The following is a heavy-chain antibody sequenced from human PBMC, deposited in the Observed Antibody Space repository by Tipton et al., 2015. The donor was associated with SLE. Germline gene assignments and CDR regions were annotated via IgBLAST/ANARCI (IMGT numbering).Heavy chain of an antibody. D-gene: IGHD3-16*01. J-gene: IGHJ3*02. CDR1: GFTFDDYA. V-gene: IGHV3-9*01. Sequence: SLRLSCAASGFTFDDYAMHWVRQAPGKGLEWVSGISWNSGSIGYADSVKGRFTISRDNAKNSPYLQMNSLRAEDTALYYCAKGTGGANTRAFDIWGQGTMVTVSS. CDR3: AKGTGGANTRAFDI. CDR2: ISWNSGSI.